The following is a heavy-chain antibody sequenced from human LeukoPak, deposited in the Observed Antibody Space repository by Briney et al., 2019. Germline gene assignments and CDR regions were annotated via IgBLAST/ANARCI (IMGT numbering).Heavy chain of an antibody. Sequence: GGSLRLSCAASGFTFSSYSMNWVRQAPGKGLEWVSYISSSSSTIYYADSVKGRFTISRDNAKNSLYLQMNSLRAEDTAVYYCARRLGYCSSTSCPYYFDYWGQGTLVTVSS. CDR1: GFTFSSYS. D-gene: IGHD2-2*01. V-gene: IGHV3-48*01. CDR3: ARRLGYCSSTSCPYYFDY. J-gene: IGHJ4*02. CDR2: ISSSSSTI.